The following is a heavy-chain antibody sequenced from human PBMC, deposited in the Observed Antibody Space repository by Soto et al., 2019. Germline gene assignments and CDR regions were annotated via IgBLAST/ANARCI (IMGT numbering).Heavy chain of an antibody. CDR1: GFTFSSYA. CDR3: ARAGCDGGSCYTLVGLRYGMDV. Sequence: QVQLVESGGGVVQPGRSLRLSCAASGFTFSSYAMLWVRQAPGKGLEWVAVISYDGSNKYYADSVKGRFTISRDNSKNTLYLQMNSLRAEDTAVYYCARAGCDGGSCYTLVGLRYGMDVWGQGTTVTVSS. CDR2: ISYDGSNK. J-gene: IGHJ6*02. D-gene: IGHD2-15*01. V-gene: IGHV3-30-3*01.